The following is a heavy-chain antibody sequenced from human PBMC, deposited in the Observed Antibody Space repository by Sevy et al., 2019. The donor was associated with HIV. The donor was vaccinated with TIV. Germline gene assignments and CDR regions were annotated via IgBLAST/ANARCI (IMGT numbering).Heavy chain of an antibody. J-gene: IGHJ4*02. Sequence: GGSLRVCCEASGFSFSNYGMNWVRQAPGKGLEWVSGTSGSGGSTYYADSVKGRFTISRDNSKNALYLQMNSLRAEDTAVYSCAKDGESYVWGSHYDYWGQGTLVTVSS. CDR2: TSGSGGST. D-gene: IGHD3-16*01. V-gene: IGHV3-23*01. CDR3: AKDGESYVWGSHYDY. CDR1: GFSFSNYG.